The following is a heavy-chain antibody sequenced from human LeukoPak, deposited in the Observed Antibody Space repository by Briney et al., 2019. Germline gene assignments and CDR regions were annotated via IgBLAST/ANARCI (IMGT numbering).Heavy chain of an antibody. CDR3: ARADIVVVPAAFDY. CDR1: GGSISSYY. J-gene: IGHJ4*02. D-gene: IGHD2-2*01. V-gene: IGHV4-59*12. CDR2: IFYTGST. Sequence: SETLSLTCTVSGGSISSYYWSWIRQPPGKGLEWIGNIFYTGSTKYNPSLKSRVTISVDTSKNQFSLKLSSVTAADTAVYYCARADIVVVPAAFDYWGQGTLVTVSS.